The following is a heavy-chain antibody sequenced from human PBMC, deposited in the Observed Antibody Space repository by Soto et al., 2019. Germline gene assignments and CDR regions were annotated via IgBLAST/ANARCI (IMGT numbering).Heavy chain of an antibody. D-gene: IGHD1-1*01. J-gene: IGHJ4*02. CDR3: ARDRTTRAFDY. CDR1: GFSFSGYA. V-gene: IGHV3-33*01. CDR2: IWYDGSNK. Sequence: QVHLVESGGGVVQPGRSLRLSCAASGFSFSGYAMHWVRQAPGKGLEWVAIIWYDGSNKYYADSVKGRFTISRDNSMNTLYLQMNTLRAEDTAVYYCARDRTTRAFDYWGQGTLVSVYS.